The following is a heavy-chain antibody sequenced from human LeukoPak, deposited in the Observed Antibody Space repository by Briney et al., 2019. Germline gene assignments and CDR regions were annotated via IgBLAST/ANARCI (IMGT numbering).Heavy chain of an antibody. CDR2: ISYDGSNK. V-gene: IGHV3-30-3*01. Sequence: GGSLRLSCAASGFTFSSYAMHWVRQAPGKGLEWVAVISYDGSNKYYADSVKGRFTISRDNSKNTLYLQMNSLRAEDTAVYYCNSLGELSFYFDYWGQGTLVTVSS. J-gene: IGHJ4*02. CDR1: GFTFSSYA. D-gene: IGHD3-16*02. CDR3: NSLGELSFYFDY.